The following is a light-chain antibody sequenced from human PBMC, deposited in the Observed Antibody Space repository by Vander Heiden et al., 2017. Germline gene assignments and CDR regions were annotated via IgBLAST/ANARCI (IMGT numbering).Light chain of an antibody. J-gene: IGKJ1*01. V-gene: IGKV1-5*01. CDR3: QQDNSPRT. CDR1: QNIGSW. CDR2: DAS. Sequence: DIQMTQSPSTLSVSVGDRVTITCRARQNIGSWLAWYQQKPGRAPNLLIYDASSLESGVPSRSSGRGYGTEFTLTISSLQPDDFAVYYCQQDNSPRTFGQGTKVEIK.